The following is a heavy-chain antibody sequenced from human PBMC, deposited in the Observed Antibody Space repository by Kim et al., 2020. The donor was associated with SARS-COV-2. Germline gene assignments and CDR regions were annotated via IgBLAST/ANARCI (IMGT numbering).Heavy chain of an antibody. J-gene: IGHJ4*02. CDR3: ANQQTVVGVHY. D-gene: IGHD1-26*01. V-gene: IGHV3-23*03. CDR2: IYSGGSST. Sequence: GGSLRLSCAASGFTFSNYAMSWVRQAPGKGLEWVSVIYSGGSSTYYADSVKGRFTISRDNSKNTLYLQMNSLRAEDTAVYYCANQQTVVGVHYWGQGTLVTVSS. CDR1: GFTFSNYA.